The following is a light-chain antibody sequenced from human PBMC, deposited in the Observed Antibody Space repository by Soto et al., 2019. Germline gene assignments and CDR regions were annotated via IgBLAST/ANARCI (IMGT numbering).Light chain of an antibody. V-gene: IGKV3-20*01. J-gene: IGKJ2*01. Sequence: EIVLTQSPGTLSLSPGERATLSCRASQTVTGSYLAWYQQKPGQATRLLIYGASNRATGIPDRFSGSGSGTDFTLTISRLEPEDFAVYYCQQCGPSLKYTFGQGTTLEIK. CDR1: QTVTGSY. CDR3: QQCGPSLKYT. CDR2: GAS.